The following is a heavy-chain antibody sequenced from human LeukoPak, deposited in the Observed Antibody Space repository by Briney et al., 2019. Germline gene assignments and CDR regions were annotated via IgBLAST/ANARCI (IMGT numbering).Heavy chain of an antibody. V-gene: IGHV4-39*01. D-gene: IGHD5/OR15-5a*01. CDR1: GGSISSSSYY. CDR2: IYYSGST. Sequence: PSETLSLTCTVSGGSISSSSYYWGWIRQPPGKGLEWIGSIYYSGSTYYNPSLKSRVTISVDTSKNQFSLKLSSVTAAGTAVYYCARQSAFGTINKIASNFDYWGQGTLVTDSS. J-gene: IGHJ4*02. CDR3: ARQSAFGTINKIASNFDY.